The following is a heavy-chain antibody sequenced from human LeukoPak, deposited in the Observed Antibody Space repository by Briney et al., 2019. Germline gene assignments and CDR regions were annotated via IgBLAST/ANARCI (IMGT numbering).Heavy chain of an antibody. Sequence: PSETLSLTCTVSGGSVSSGSYYWSWIRQPPGKGLEWIGYIYYSGSTNYNPSLKSRVTISVDTSKNQFSLKLSSVTAADTAVYYCARLPSKPWELRAFDIWGQGTMVTVSS. CDR3: ARLPSKPWELRAFDI. CDR2: IYYSGST. D-gene: IGHD1-26*01. J-gene: IGHJ3*02. CDR1: GGSVSSGSYY. V-gene: IGHV4-61*01.